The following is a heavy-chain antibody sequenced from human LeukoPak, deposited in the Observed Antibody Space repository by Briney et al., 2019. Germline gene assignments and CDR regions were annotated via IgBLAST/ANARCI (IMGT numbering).Heavy chain of an antibody. CDR1: GYTFTGYY. J-gene: IGHJ4*02. D-gene: IGHD6-13*01. CDR3: ARGDGIAAAGVDY. Sequence: ASVKVSCKASGYTFTGYYMHWVRPAPGQGLEWMGWINPNSGGTNYAQKFQGRVTMTRDTSISTAYMELSRLRSDDTAVYYCARGDGIAAAGVDYWGQGTLVTVSS. CDR2: INPNSGGT. V-gene: IGHV1-2*02.